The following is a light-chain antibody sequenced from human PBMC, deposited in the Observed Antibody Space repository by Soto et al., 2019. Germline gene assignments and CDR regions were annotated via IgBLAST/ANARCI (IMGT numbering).Light chain of an antibody. J-gene: IGLJ2*01. CDR2: EVS. CDR1: SSDVGGYEF. V-gene: IGLV2-14*01. CDR3: SSYTSSNTLI. Sequence: QSALTQPASVSGSPGQSITISCTGTSSDVGGYEFVSWYQQHPGKAPKLMIYEVSNRPSGVSNRFSGSKSGNTASLTISGLQAEDEADYYCSSYTSSNTLIFGGGTKLTVL.